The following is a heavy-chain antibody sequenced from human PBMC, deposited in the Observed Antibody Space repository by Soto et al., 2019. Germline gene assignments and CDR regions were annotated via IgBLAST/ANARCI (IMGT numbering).Heavy chain of an antibody. CDR3: VRGGGGGLFDP. J-gene: IGHJ5*02. Sequence: QVQLVESGGGLVPPGGSLRLSCAGSGFTFGASSMSWIRQAPGKVLEWLSYISPGSRYPAYADSVKGRFTISRDNAKRSLYLQMMSMTAEDTAIYYCVRGGGGGLFDPWGQGTMVTVSS. CDR1: GFTFGASS. V-gene: IGHV3-11*06. D-gene: IGHD2-15*01. CDR2: ISPGSRYP.